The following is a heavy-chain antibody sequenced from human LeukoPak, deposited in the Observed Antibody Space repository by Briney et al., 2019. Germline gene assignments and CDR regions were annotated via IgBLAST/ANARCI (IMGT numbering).Heavy chain of an antibody. D-gene: IGHD6-13*01. J-gene: IGHJ4*02. V-gene: IGHV3-7*01. CDR1: GFTFTNYL. Sequence: PGGSQRLSCATSGFTFTNYLMSWVRQAPGKGLEWVASIKEDGSTKWYVDSVRGRFTISRDNAKNSLYLQMDGLRAEDTAVYYCARDRESNWYPYLDAWGQGTLVTVSP. CDR3: ARDRESNWYPYLDA. CDR2: IKEDGSTK.